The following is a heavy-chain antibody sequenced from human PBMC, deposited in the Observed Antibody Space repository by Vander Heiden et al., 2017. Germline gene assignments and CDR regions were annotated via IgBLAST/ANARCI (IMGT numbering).Heavy chain of an antibody. D-gene: IGHD1-26*01. CDR1: GFTFSSHG. J-gene: IGHJ4*02. CDR3: AKGGESYYGNFDH. CDR2: ISYDGSNK. Sequence: QVQLVDSGGGVVQAGRSLRLSCAASGFTFSSHGMHWVRQDPGKGLEWVAVISYDGSNKYYADSLKGRFTISRDNSKNSLYLQMNSLRTEDTAVYYCAKGGESYYGNFDHWGQGTLVTVSS. V-gene: IGHV3-30*18.